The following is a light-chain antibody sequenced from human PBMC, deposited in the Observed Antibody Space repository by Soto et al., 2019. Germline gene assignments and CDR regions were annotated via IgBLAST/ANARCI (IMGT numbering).Light chain of an antibody. J-gene: IGKJ4*01. CDR2: DAS. CDR3: QQLNSYPLT. V-gene: IGKV1-5*01. Sequence: DIQMTQSPSTLSASVGASVTITCRASQSITIWLAWYQQKPGKAPKLLIYDASSLEGGVPSRFSGSGSGTELTITISGLQPDDFETYDGQQLNSYPLTFGGGTKVDIK. CDR1: QSITIW.